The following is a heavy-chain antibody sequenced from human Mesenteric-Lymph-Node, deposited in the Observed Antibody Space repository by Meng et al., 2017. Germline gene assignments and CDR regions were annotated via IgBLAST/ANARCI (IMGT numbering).Heavy chain of an antibody. CDR2: IIPIFGTA. V-gene: IGHV1-69*05. CDR1: GGTFSSYA. D-gene: IGHD2-21*02. J-gene: IGHJ4*02. CDR3: AREYCGGDCYSPGYFDY. Sequence: SVKVSCKASGGTFSSYAISWVRQAPGQGLEWMGGIIPIFGTANYAQKFQGRVTMTRDTSTSTVYMELSSLRSEDTAVYYCAREYCGGDCYSPGYFDYWGQGTLVTVSS.